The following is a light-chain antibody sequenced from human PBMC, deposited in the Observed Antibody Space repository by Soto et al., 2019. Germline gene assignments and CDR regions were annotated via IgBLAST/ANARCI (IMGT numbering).Light chain of an antibody. CDR3: QKYNSAPLT. Sequence: IQMTQSPSSLSASVGDIVTITCRASQGIRYALGWYQQKPGTAPKRLIYGASILQNGVPSRFSGSGSGTEFTLTISSLQPDDVATYYCQKYNSAPLTFGGGTKVAIK. V-gene: IGKV1-17*01. J-gene: IGKJ4*01. CDR1: QGIRYA. CDR2: GAS.